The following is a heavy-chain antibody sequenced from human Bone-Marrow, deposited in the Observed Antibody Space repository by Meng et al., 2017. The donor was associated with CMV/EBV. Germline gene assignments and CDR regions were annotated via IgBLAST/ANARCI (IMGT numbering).Heavy chain of an antibody. D-gene: IGHD2-2*01. CDR1: GFTFSSYS. CDR2: IKSKTDGGTT. V-gene: IGHV3-15*01. J-gene: IGHJ4*02. CDR3: TTDKESGIVVVPAQADY. Sequence: GGSLRLSCAASGFTFSSYSMNWVRQAPGKGLEWVGRIKSKTDGGTTDYAAPVKGRFTISRDDSKNTLYLQMNSLKTEDTAVYYCTTDKESGIVVVPAQADYWGQGTLVTVSS.